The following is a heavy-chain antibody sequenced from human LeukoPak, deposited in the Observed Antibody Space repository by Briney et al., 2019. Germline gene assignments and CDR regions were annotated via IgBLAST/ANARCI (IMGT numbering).Heavy chain of an antibody. Sequence: SEXLSLTCAVYGGSFSGYYWSWIRQPPGKGLEWIGEMNHSGSTNYNPALKRRVNISVDKSKKQFSLKLSSVTAADTAVYYCARGYDSSGYGYWGQGTLVTVSS. CDR1: GGSFSGYY. CDR3: ARGYDSSGYGY. D-gene: IGHD3-22*01. V-gene: IGHV4-34*01. J-gene: IGHJ4*02. CDR2: MNHSGST.